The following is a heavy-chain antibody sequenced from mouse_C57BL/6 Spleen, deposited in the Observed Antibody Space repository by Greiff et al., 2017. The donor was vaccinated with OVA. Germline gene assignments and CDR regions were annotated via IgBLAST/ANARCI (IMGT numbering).Heavy chain of an antibody. CDR3: ASYGYDYAMDY. D-gene: IGHD2-2*01. Sequence: QVQLQQPGAELVKPGASVKVSCKASGYTFTSYWMHWVKQRPGQGLEWIGRIHPSDSDTNYNQKFKGKATLTAEKSSSTAYMQLSSLTSEDSAVYYCASYGYDYAMDYWGQGTSVTVSS. V-gene: IGHV1-74*01. CDR1: GYTFTSYW. CDR2: IHPSDSDT. J-gene: IGHJ4*01.